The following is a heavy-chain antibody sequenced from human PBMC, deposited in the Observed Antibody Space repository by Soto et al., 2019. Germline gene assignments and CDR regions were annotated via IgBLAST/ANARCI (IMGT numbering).Heavy chain of an antibody. Sequence: GGSLRLSCAASGFTFSTYAMSWVRQAPGKGLEWVSAIGGSDGSTHYADSVQGRLTISRDNSRNTLYLQMNSLRAEDTAVYYWAKEGSTWYVFFDYWGQGALVTVPS. V-gene: IGHV3-23*01. CDR1: GFTFSTYA. J-gene: IGHJ4*02. D-gene: IGHD2-2*01. CDR3: AKEGSTWYVFFDY. CDR2: IGGSDGST.